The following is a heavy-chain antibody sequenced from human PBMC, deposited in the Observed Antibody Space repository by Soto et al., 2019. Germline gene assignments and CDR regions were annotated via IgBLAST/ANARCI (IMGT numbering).Heavy chain of an antibody. Sequence: QVQLVQSGAEVKKPGSSVKVSCKASGGTFNTYTISWVRQAPGQGLEWMGRIIPILGIAKYAQKFQGRVAFTADKATSTAYMELSGLRFEETAVYYCAREIEGAGKTLVVLNIWGKGTMV. D-gene: IGHD6-19*01. V-gene: IGHV1-69*02. CDR2: IIPILGIA. CDR1: GGTFNTYT. J-gene: IGHJ3*02. CDR3: AREIEGAGKTLVVLNI.